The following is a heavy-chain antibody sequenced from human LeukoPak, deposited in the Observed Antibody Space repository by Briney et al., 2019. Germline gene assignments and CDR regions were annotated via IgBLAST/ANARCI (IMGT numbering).Heavy chain of an antibody. CDR3: VKGDYSGYTFPAFDY. CDR2: ITSSGGST. V-gene: IGHV3-64D*06. D-gene: IGHD5-12*01. J-gene: IGHJ4*02. CDR1: GFTFSYYA. Sequence: KPGGSLRLSCSASGFTFSYYAMHWVRQAPGKGLEYVSGITSSGGSTYYTDSVKGRFTISRDNSNNTLYLQMSSLRAEDTAVYYCVKGDYSGYTFPAFDYWGQGTLVSVSS.